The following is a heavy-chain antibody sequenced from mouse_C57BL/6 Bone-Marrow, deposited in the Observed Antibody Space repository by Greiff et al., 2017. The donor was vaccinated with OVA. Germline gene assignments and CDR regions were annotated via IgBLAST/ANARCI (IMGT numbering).Heavy chain of an antibody. CDR2: IHPNSGST. Sequence: QVQLQQPGAELVKPGASAKLSCKASGYTFTSYWMHWVKQRPGQGLEWIGMIHPNSGSTNYNEKFKSKATLTVDKSSSTAYMQLSSLTSEDSAVYYCARGDYYGSPFNYWGQGTTLTVSS. D-gene: IGHD1-1*01. J-gene: IGHJ2*01. V-gene: IGHV1-64*01. CDR1: GYTFTSYW. CDR3: ARGDYYGSPFNY.